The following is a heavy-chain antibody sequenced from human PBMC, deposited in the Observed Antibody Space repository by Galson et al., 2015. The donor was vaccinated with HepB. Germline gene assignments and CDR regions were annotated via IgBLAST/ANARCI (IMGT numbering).Heavy chain of an antibody. CDR2: IYPGDSDT. CDR3: ARLQTPYYYDSSGYYNNFDY. Sequence: QSGAEVKKPGESLRISCKGSGYSFTSYWIGWVRQMPGKGLEWMGIIYPGDSDTRYSPSFQGQVTISADKSISTAYLQWSSLKASDTAMYYCARLQTPYYYDSSGYYNNFDYWGQGTLVTVSS. J-gene: IGHJ4*02. CDR1: GYSFTSYW. D-gene: IGHD3-22*01. V-gene: IGHV5-51*01.